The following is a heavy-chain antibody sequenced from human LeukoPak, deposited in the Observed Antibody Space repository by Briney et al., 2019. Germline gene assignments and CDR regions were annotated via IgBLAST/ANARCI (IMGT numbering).Heavy chain of an antibody. CDR1: GFTFSSYG. CDR2: ISGSVGST. Sequence: GGSLRLSCATSGFTFSSYGMSWVRQAPGKVLEWVSVISGSVGSTYYADSAKGRFTISRDNSKNTVFLEMNSLRAEDTALYYCVPRGSVMYDYWGQGTLVTVSS. V-gene: IGHV3-23*01. D-gene: IGHD4-11*01. CDR3: VPRGSVMYDY. J-gene: IGHJ4*02.